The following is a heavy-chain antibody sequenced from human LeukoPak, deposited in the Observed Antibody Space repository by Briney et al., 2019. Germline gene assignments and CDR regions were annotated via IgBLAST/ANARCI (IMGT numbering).Heavy chain of an antibody. J-gene: IGHJ4*02. CDR3: ARWPYYDFWSGIIQKGDY. Sequence: GGSLRLSCVVSGVTVSSSYMNWVRQAPGKGLEWVSSISSSSSYIYYADSVKGRFTISRDNAKNSLYLQMNSLRAEDTAVYYCARWPYYDFWSGIIQKGDYWGQGTLVTVSS. V-gene: IGHV3-21*01. CDR2: ISSSSSYI. CDR1: GVTVSSSY. D-gene: IGHD3-3*01.